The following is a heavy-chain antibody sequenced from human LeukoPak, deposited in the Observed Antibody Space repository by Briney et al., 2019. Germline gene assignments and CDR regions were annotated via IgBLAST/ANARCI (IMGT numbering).Heavy chain of an antibody. J-gene: IGHJ4*02. V-gene: IGHV3-30-3*01. D-gene: IGHD3-22*01. Sequence: GGSLGLSCAASGFTFSSYAMHWVRQAPGKGLEWVAVISYDGSNKYYADSVKGRFTISRDNSKNTLYLQMNSLRAEDTAVYYCARDHWGYYYDSSGKLIDYWGQGTLVTVSS. CDR3: ARDHWGYYYDSSGKLIDY. CDR2: ISYDGSNK. CDR1: GFTFSSYA.